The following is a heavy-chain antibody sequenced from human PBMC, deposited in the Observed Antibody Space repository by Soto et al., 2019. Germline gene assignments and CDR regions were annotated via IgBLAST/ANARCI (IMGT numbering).Heavy chain of an antibody. CDR1: GFTFSSYS. CDR3: ARDLGTIPYDSSGYMDV. CDR2: ISSGSSYI. Sequence: PGGSLRLSCAASGFTFSSYSMNWVRQAPGKGLEWVSSISSGSSYIYYADSVKGRFTISRDNAKDSLYLQMNSLRAEDTAVYYCARDLGTIPYDSSGYMDVWGQGTTVTVSS. D-gene: IGHD3-22*01. V-gene: IGHV3-21*01. J-gene: IGHJ6*02.